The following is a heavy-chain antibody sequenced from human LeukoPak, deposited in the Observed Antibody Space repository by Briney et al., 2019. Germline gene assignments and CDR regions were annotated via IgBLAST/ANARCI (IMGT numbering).Heavy chain of an antibody. CDR1: GGSFSGYY. V-gene: IGHV4-34*01. J-gene: IGHJ3*02. Sequence: SETLSLTRAVYGGSFSGYYWSWIRQPPGKGLEWIGEINHSGSTNYNPSLKSRVTISVDTSKNQFSLKLSSVTAAVTAVYYCARLWFGELLYTKKGAFDIWGQGTMVTVSS. CDR3: ARLWFGELLYTKKGAFDI. CDR2: INHSGST. D-gene: IGHD3-10*01.